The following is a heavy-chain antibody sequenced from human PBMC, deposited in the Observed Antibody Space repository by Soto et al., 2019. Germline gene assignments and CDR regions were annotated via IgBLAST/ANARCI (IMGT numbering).Heavy chain of an antibody. V-gene: IGHV1-69*13. CDR1: GGTFSSYA. Sequence: WASVKVSRKASGGTFSSYAISWVRQAPGQGLEWMGGIIPIFGTANYAQKFQGRVTITADESTSTAYMELSSLRSEDTAVYYCARVRVKGYSYGPDVDYWGQGTLVTVSS. CDR2: IIPIFGTA. J-gene: IGHJ4*02. CDR3: ARVRVKGYSYGPDVDY. D-gene: IGHD5-18*01.